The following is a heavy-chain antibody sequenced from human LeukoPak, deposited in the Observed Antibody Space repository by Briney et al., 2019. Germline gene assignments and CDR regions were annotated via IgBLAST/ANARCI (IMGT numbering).Heavy chain of an antibody. Sequence: GGSLRLSCAASGFTFSIYAMSWVRQAPGKGLEWVSSVSGSGGGTNYADSVKGRFTISRDNSKKTLYLQMGSLRAEDTAVYYCVQGHQLTDYWGQGTLVTVSS. V-gene: IGHV3-23*01. CDR2: VSGSGGGT. CDR3: VQGHQLTDY. J-gene: IGHJ4*02. CDR1: GFTFSIYA. D-gene: IGHD2-2*01.